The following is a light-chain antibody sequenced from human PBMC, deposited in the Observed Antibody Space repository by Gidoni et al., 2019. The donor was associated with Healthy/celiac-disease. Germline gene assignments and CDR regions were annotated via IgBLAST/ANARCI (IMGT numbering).Light chain of an antibody. CDR1: QSISSW. V-gene: IGKV1-5*03. CDR2: KAS. CDR3: QQYNSYTWK. Sequence: DIQITQSPSTLSSSVGDRVTITCRASQSISSWLAWYQQKPGKAPKLLVYKASSLESGVPSRFSGSGSGTKFTLTISSLQPYDFATYYCQQYNSYTWKFGQGTKVEIK. J-gene: IGKJ1*01.